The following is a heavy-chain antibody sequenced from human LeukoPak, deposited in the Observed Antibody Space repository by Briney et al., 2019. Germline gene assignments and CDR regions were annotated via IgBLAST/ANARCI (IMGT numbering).Heavy chain of an antibody. V-gene: IGHV4-39*01. CDR1: GGSISSRGYY. D-gene: IGHD3-16*01. Sequence: SETLSLTCTVSGGSISSRGYYWGWIRQPPGEGLEWIGNINYSGSTYYTPSHKSRVTISADTSKNQFSLKLSSVTAADTAVYYCARQGYDYVWGGQKSYFDYWGQGTLGTVSS. J-gene: IGHJ4*02. CDR2: INYSGST. CDR3: ARQGYDYVWGGQKSYFDY.